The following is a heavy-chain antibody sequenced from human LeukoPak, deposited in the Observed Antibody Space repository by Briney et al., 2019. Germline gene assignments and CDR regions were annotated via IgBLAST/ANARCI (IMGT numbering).Heavy chain of an antibody. CDR2: ISAYNGNT. J-gene: IGHJ4*02. CDR1: GYTFTSYG. Sequence: ASVKVSCKASGYTFTSYGISWVRQAPGQGLEWMGLISAYNGNTNYAQKLQGRVTMTTDTSTSTAYMELRSLRSDDTAVYYCARDKGRRYYDFWSGYYTEPDYWGQGTLVTVSS. D-gene: IGHD3-3*01. CDR3: ARDKGRRYYDFWSGYYTEPDY. V-gene: IGHV1-18*01.